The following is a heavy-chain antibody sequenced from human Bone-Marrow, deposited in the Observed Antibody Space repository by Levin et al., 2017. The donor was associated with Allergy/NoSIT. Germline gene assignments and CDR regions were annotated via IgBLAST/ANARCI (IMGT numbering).Heavy chain of an antibody. V-gene: IGHV3-7*01. D-gene: IGHD3-16*01. CDR3: ARDGGSEQYFFDF. CDR1: GFTFANYW. Sequence: PSGGSLRLSCAVSGFTFANYWMTWVRQAPGKGLQWVANIKHDGSEVAYLDSVKGRFTISRDNARNSLSLEMNNLRAEDTAVYYCARDGGSEQYFFDFWGQGSLVTVSS. CDR2: IKHDGSEV. J-gene: IGHJ4*02.